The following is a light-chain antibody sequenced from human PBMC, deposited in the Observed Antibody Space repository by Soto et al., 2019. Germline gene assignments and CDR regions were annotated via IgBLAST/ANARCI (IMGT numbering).Light chain of an antibody. Sequence: DIQMTQSPSSLSASVGDRVTITCRASQSISSYLDWYQQKPGKAPKLLIYAASTLQSGVPSRFSGSGSGTAFTLTISSLQPEDFETYYCQQSYSTPWTFGQGTKLEIK. J-gene: IGKJ1*01. CDR3: QQSYSTPWT. CDR1: QSISSY. V-gene: IGKV1-39*01. CDR2: AAS.